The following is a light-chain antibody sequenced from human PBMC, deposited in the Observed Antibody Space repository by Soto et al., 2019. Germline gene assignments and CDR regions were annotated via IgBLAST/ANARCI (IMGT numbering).Light chain of an antibody. J-gene: IGKJ1*01. V-gene: IGKV1-6*01. CDR1: QGIRND. CDR2: AAS. CDR3: LQDYNYPRT. Sequence: AIQMTQSPSSLSASVGDRVTITCRASQGIRNDLGWYQQKPGKAPNLLIYAASNLESGVPSRFSGSGSGTDFTLTISSLQPEHFATYYCLQDYNYPRTFGQGTKVEIK.